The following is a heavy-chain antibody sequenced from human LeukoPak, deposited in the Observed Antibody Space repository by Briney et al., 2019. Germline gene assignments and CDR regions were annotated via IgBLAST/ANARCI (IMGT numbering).Heavy chain of an antibody. J-gene: IGHJ3*01. Sequence: GESLKISCEGSGYSFTKYWIGWVRQMPGKGLEWMGIIYPGDSDTRYSPSFQGQVTISADKSVSTASLQWNSLKASDTAMYYCARRAGSVYGNAFDVWGQGTMVTVSS. CDR2: IYPGDSDT. CDR1: GYSFTKYW. V-gene: IGHV5-51*01. CDR3: ARRAGSVYGNAFDV. D-gene: IGHD5/OR15-5a*01.